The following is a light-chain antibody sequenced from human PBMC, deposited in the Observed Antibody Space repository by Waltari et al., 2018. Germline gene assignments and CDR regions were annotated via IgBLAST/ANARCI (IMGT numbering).Light chain of an antibody. Sequence: YQEQPGEAAKLMSVDVSSRRSGVSNRVAGSKCGNTASLTISGLQAEDEADYYCSSYISSSTLELFGGGTSLTVL. J-gene: IGLJ2*01. CDR2: DVS. V-gene: IGLV2-14*03. CDR3: SSYISSSTLEL.